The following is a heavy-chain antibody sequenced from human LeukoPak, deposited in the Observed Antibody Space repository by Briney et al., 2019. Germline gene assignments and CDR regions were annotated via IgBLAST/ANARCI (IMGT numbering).Heavy chain of an antibody. CDR3: AREGGYSYGDAPLHFDN. CDR2: INHSGST. Sequence: SETLSLTCTVSGGSISSSSYYWGWIRQPPGKGLEWIGEINHSGSTNYNPSLKSRVTISVVTSKNQFSLKLSSVTAADTAVYYCAREGGYSYGDAPLHFDNWGQGTLVTVSS. J-gene: IGHJ4*02. CDR1: GGSISSSSYY. D-gene: IGHD5-18*01. V-gene: IGHV4-39*07.